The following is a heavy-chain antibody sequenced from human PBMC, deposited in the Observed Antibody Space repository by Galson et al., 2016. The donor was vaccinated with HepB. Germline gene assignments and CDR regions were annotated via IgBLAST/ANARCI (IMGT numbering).Heavy chain of an antibody. CDR3: ARGDWFGAAWYFDR. V-gene: IGHV4-59*01. Sequence: SETLSLTCTVSGGSISSYYWSWIRQPPGKGLEWIGYIYYSGSTNYNPSLKSRVTISVDTSKNQFSLKLSSVTAADTAVYYCARGDWFGAAWYFDRWGRGTLVTVSS. CDR2: IYYSGST. D-gene: IGHD3-10*01. J-gene: IGHJ2*01. CDR1: GGSISSYY.